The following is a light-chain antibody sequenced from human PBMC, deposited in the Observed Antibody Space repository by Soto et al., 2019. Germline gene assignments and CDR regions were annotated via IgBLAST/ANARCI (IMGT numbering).Light chain of an antibody. V-gene: IGKV3-20*01. Sequence: ELVLTQSPGTLSLSPGESAALSCRASQPVSSNFLAWYQQKPGQAPRLLIYGVSSRASGIPDRFFGSVSGTDFTLTINRLEPEDFSVYYCQQYANSPITFGQGTRLEIK. J-gene: IGKJ5*01. CDR1: QPVSSNF. CDR3: QQYANSPIT. CDR2: GVS.